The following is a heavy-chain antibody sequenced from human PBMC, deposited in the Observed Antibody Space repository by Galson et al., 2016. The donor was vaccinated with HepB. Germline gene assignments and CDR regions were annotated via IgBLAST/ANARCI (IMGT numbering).Heavy chain of an antibody. CDR1: GFTFSNYA. J-gene: IGHJ4*02. D-gene: IGHD5-24*01. CDR3: GGYNDYKAYDY. V-gene: IGHV3-23*01. CDR2: ISDSGAGT. Sequence: SLRLSCAASGFTFSNYALRWVRQAPGKGLEWVSAISDSGAGTYYADSVKGRFTISRDNAKNSLYLQMNSLRDEDTAVYYCGGYNDYKAYDYWGQGTLVTVSS.